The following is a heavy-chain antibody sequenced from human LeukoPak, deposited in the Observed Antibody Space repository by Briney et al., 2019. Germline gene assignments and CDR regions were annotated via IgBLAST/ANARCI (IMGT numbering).Heavy chain of an antibody. V-gene: IGHV3-23*01. CDR3: ARDPPYGDYYYGMDV. CDR1: GFTFSSYA. J-gene: IGHJ6*02. CDR2: ISGSGGST. D-gene: IGHD4-17*01. Sequence: GGSLRLSCAASGFTFSSYAMSWVRQAPGRGLEWVSAISGSGGSTYYADSVKGRFTISRDNSKNTLYLQMNSLRAEDTAVYYCARDPPYGDYYYGMDVWGQGTTVTVSS.